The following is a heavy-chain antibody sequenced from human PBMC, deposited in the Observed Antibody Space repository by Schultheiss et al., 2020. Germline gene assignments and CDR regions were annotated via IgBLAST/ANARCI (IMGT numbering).Heavy chain of an antibody. D-gene: IGHD6-13*01. CDR1: GFTFSSYA. CDR2: ISGSGGST. CDR3: ARDSGPLGIAAAGTPY. V-gene: IGHV3-23*01. Sequence: GGSLRLSCAASGFTFSSYAMSWVRQAPGKGLEWVSAISGSGGSTYYADSVKGRFTISRDNSKNTLYLQMNSLRAEDTAVYYCARDSGPLGIAAAGTPYWGQGTLVTVSS. J-gene: IGHJ4*02.